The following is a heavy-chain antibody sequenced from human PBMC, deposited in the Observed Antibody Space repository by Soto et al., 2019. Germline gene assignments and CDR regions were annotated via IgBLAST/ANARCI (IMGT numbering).Heavy chain of an antibody. Sequence: ASVKVSCKASGGTFSSYAISWVRQAPGQGLEWMGGIIPIFGTANYAQKFQGRVTITADESTSTAYMELSSLRSEDTAVYYCARERRDSSSRNYYYYGMDVWGQGTTVTVSS. CDR2: IIPIFGTA. CDR1: GGTFSSYA. J-gene: IGHJ6*02. D-gene: IGHD6-6*01. V-gene: IGHV1-69*13. CDR3: ARERRDSSSRNYYYYGMDV.